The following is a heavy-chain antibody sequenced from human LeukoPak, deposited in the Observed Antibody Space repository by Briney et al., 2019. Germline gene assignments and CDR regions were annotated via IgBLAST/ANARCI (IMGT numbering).Heavy chain of an antibody. CDR1: GGSISTYY. J-gene: IGHJ4*02. CDR2: IYYTGAT. CDR3: ARAGYSYGTGYYFDY. V-gene: IGHV4-59*01. Sequence: SSETPSLTCTVSGGSISTYYWSWIRLPPGKGLEWIGYIYYTGATYYNPSLKSRVTISLDTSKNHFSLKLSSVTAADAAVYYCARAGYSYGTGYYFDYWGQGALVTVSS. D-gene: IGHD5-18*01.